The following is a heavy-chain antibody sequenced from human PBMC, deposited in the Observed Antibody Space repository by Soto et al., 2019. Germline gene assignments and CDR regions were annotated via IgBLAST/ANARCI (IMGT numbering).Heavy chain of an antibody. J-gene: IGHJ6*02. V-gene: IGHV6-1*01. CDR3: AIGRGSGWNYYGMDV. Sequence: SQTLSLTCAISGDSVSSNTAAWNWIRQSPSRGLEWLGRTYYRSKWYNDYAGSVKSRISINPDTSKNQVSLQLNSVTPEDTAVYFCAIGRGSGWNYYGMDVWGQGTTVTVSS. CDR2: TYYRSKWYN. CDR1: GDSVSSNTAA. D-gene: IGHD6-19*01.